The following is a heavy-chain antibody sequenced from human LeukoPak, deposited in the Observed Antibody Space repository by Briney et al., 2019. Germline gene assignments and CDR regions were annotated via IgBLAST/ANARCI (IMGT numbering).Heavy chain of an antibody. Sequence: SETLSLTCAVYGGSFSGYYWSWIRQPPGKGLEWIGEINHGGSTNCNPSLKSRVTISVDTSKNQFSLKLSSVTAADTAVYYCARGPSIMGASFRSHYMDVWGKGTTVTVSS. CDR1: GGSFSGYY. CDR3: ARGPSIMGASFRSHYMDV. CDR2: INHGGST. D-gene: IGHD1-26*01. V-gene: IGHV4-34*01. J-gene: IGHJ6*03.